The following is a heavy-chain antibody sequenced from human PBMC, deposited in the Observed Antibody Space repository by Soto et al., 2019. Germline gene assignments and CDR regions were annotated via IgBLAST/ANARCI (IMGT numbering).Heavy chain of an antibody. D-gene: IGHD2-2*01. V-gene: IGHV3-23*01. J-gene: IGHJ4*02. Sequence: EVQLLESGGGVAQPGGSLRLSCAASGFTFSNSAMSWVRQAPGKGLEWVSTISGGSGDTSYADPVKGRFIVSRDDSRTTLSLQMNRLSAEYTALYYCARGASTFDYWGQGRPVIVSS. CDR2: ISGGSGDT. CDR1: GFTFSNSA. CDR3: ARGASTFDY.